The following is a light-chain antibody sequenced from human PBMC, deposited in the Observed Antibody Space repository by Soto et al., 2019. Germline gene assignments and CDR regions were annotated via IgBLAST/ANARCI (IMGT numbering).Light chain of an antibody. V-gene: IGLV7-46*01. J-gene: IGLJ2*01. CDR3: LRYFSGPHVL. Sequence: QAVVTPEPSLTVSPGGTVTLTCCSSTGAVTSGHYPDWFQQKSGQAPRALIYYTSNKHSWTPARFSGSLLGGKSALTLSWAQPEDEAEYYCLRYFSGPHVLFGGGTTLTVL. CDR2: YTS. CDR1: TGAVTSGHY.